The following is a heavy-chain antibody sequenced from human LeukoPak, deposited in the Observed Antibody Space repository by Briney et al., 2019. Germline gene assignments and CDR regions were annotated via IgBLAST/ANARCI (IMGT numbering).Heavy chain of an antibody. CDR3: ARDTSDYDFRSGYYYYFDY. D-gene: IGHD3-3*01. J-gene: IGHJ4*02. Sequence: GGSLRLSCAASGFTFSSYWMSWVRQAPGKGLEWVANIKQDGSEKYYVDSVKGRFTISRDNAKNSLYLQMNSLRAEDTAVYYCARDTSDYDFRSGYYYYFDYWGQGTLVTVSS. CDR2: IKQDGSEK. V-gene: IGHV3-7*01. CDR1: GFTFSSYW.